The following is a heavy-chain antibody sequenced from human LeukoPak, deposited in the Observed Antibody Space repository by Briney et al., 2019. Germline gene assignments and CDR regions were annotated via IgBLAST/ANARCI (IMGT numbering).Heavy chain of an antibody. J-gene: IGHJ4*02. CDR2: INPNSGGT. CDR3: ASGSYYAWVYFYY. Sequence: ASVKVSCKASGYTFTGYYMHWVRQAPGQGLEWMGWINPNSGGTNYAQKFQGRVTMTRDTSISTAYMEMSRLRSDDTAVYYCASGSYYAWVYFYYWGQGTLVTVSS. CDR1: GYTFTGYY. D-gene: IGHD1-26*01. V-gene: IGHV1-2*02.